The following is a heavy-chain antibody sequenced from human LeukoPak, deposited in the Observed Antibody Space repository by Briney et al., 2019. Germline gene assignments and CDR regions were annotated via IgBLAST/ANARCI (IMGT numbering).Heavy chain of an antibody. CDR3: ARDELIWPEQLAFDY. V-gene: IGHV3-21*01. J-gene: IGHJ4*02. CDR1: GFTFSTFA. CDR2: ISSSSSYI. Sequence: PGGSLRLSCAASGFTFSTFAMVWVRQPPGKGLEWVSSISSSSSYIYYADSVKGRFTISRDNAKNSLYLQMNSLRAEDTAVYYCARDELIWPEQLAFDYWGQGTLVTVSS. D-gene: IGHD6-13*01.